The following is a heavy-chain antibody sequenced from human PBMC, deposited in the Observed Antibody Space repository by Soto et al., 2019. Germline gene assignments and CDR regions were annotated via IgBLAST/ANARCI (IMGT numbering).Heavy chain of an antibody. J-gene: IGHJ4*02. V-gene: IGHV4-30-2*01. CDR2: ILHTGGT. CDR3: DGLQFGEGFDY. Sequence: SETLSLTCAVSGGSISGGGFSWSWIRQPPGKGLEWIGYILHTGGTQYNPSLKSRVSMSVDKSKNQFSLHLTSVTAADTAVYYCDGLQFGEGFDYWGQGALVTVSS. CDR1: GGSISGGGFS. D-gene: IGHD3-10*01.